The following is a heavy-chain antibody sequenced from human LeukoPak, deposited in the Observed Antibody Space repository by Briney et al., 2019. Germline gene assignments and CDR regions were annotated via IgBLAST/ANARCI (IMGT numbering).Heavy chain of an antibody. CDR2: INGDGRDK. CDR1: GFTFSTSW. Sequence: GGSLRLSCEASGFTFSTSWMNWVRQAPGKGLEWVANINGDGRDKYYVGSVRGRFTISRDNADNSLYLQMNSLRGDDTAVYYCARGVSSAIDWWGQGTQVTVSS. J-gene: IGHJ4*02. V-gene: IGHV3-7*01. CDR3: ARGVSSAIDW. D-gene: IGHD4-11*01.